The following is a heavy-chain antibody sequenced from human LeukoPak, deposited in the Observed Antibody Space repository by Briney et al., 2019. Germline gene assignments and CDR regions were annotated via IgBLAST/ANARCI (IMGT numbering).Heavy chain of an antibody. CDR2: MNPNSGNT. CDR3: ATGVGVQLWLPFDY. D-gene: IGHD5-18*01. CDR1: GYTFTSYD. Sequence: GASVKVSCKASGYTFTSYDINWVRQATGQGLEWMGWMNPNSGNTGYAQKFQGRVTMTRSTSISTAYMELSSLRSEDTAVYYCATGVGVQLWLPFDYWGQGTLVTVSS. V-gene: IGHV1-8*01. J-gene: IGHJ4*02.